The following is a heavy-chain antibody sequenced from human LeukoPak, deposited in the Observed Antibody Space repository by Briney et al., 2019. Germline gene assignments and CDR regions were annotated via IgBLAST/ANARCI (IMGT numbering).Heavy chain of an antibody. CDR2: IYYSGST. Sequence: SETLSLTCTVSGGSISSSNYYWGWIRQPPGKGLEWIGSIYYSGSTYYNPSLKSRVTISVDTSKNQFSLRLTSVTAADTAVYYCARHLFGSGYYPDYWGQGTLVTVSS. J-gene: IGHJ4*02. CDR1: GGSISSSNYY. V-gene: IGHV4-39*07. D-gene: IGHD3-22*01. CDR3: ARHLFGSGYYPDY.